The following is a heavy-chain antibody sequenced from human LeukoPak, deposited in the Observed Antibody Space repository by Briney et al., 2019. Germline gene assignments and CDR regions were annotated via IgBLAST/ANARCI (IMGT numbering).Heavy chain of an antibody. CDR2: INPSGGST. CDR1: GGTFSSYA. D-gene: IGHD2-15*01. J-gene: IGHJ3*02. CDR3: AARYRLGYCSGGSCSNRDAFDI. Sequence: GASVKVSCKASGGTFSSYAISWVRQAPGQGLEWMGIINPSGGSTSYAQKFQGRVTMTRDTSTSTVYMELSSLRSEDTAVYYCAARYRLGYCSGGSCSNRDAFDIWGQGTMVTVSS. V-gene: IGHV1-46*01.